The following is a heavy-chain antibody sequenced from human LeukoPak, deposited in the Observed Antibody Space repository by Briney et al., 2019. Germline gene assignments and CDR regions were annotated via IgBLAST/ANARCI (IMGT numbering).Heavy chain of an antibody. V-gene: IGHV3-33*01. CDR2: VWYDGSNK. CDR1: EFTFSSYG. J-gene: IGHJ6*02. Sequence: GRSLRLSCAASEFTFSSYGMHWVRQAPGKGLEWVAVVWYDGSNKYYADSVKGRFTISRDNSKNTLWLQMNSLRAEDTAVYYCARDRDTAMVHLYYYYGMDVWGQGTTVTVSS. CDR3: ARDRDTAMVHLYYYYGMDV. D-gene: IGHD5-18*01.